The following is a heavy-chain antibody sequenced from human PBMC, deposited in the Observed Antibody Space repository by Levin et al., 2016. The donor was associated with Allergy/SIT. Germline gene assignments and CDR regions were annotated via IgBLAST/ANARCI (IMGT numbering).Heavy chain of an antibody. Sequence: GESLKISCEASGFTFSNYGMHWVRRAPGKGLEWVSVIWSDGSKKHYADSVKGRFTISRDNSKNTLYLQMNSLRAEDTAVYYCAREGLVWFGELSYYFDYWGQGTLVTVSS. V-gene: IGHV3-33*01. J-gene: IGHJ4*02. D-gene: IGHD3-10*01. CDR1: GFTFSNYG. CDR3: AREGLVWFGELSYYFDY. CDR2: IWSDGSKK.